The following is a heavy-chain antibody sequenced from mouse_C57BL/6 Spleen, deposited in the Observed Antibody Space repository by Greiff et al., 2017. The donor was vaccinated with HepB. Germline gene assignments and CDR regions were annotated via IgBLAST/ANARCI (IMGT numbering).Heavy chain of an antibody. V-gene: IGHV5-9-1*02. CDR1: GFTFSSYA. CDR2: ISSGGDYI. J-gene: IGHJ1*03. D-gene: IGHD1-1*01. CDR3: TRVPLYYYGSRGYFDV. Sequence: DVMLVESGEGLVKPGGSLKLSCAASGFTFSSYAMSWVRQTPEKRLEWVAYISSGGDYIYYADTVKGRFTISRDNARNTLYLQMSSLKSEDTAMYYCTRVPLYYYGSRGYFDVWGTGTTVTVSS.